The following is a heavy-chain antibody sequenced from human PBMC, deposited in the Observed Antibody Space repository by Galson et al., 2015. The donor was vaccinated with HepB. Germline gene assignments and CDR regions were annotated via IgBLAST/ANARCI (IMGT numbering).Heavy chain of an antibody. Sequence: SVKVSCKASGYTFTSYAMHWVRQAPGQRLEWMGWINAGNGNTAYSQKFQGRVTITRDTSASTAYMELSSLRSEDTAMYYSARGSWDLLNVFNYWGQGTLVTVSS. D-gene: IGHD1-26*01. V-gene: IGHV1-3*01. J-gene: IGHJ4*02. CDR1: GYTFTSYA. CDR3: ARGSWDLLNVFNY. CDR2: INAGNGNT.